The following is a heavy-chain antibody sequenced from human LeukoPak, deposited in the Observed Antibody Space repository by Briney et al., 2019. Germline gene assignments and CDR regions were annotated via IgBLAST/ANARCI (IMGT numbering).Heavy chain of an antibody. CDR1: GFTFSTYW. CDR3: AKATGYLL. Sequence: GSLRLACAPSGFTFSTYWMSWVRQAPGKGLEWVANIKQDGSEKYYVDSVKGRFIISRDNAKNSLYLQMNSLRAEDTAVYYCAKATGYLLWGQGTLVTVSS. CDR2: IKQDGSEK. J-gene: IGHJ4*02. D-gene: IGHD1-14*01. V-gene: IGHV3-7*03.